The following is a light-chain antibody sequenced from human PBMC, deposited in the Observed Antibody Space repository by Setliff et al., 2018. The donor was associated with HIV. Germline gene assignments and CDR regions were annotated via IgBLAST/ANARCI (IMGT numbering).Light chain of an antibody. Sequence: LTQPASVSGSPGQSIPISCTGTSGDVGRYNLVSWYQQQPGKTPKLMIYQASKRPSGVSNRFSGSKSGNTASLTISGLQAEDEADYYCCSNTGSNTYVFGTGTKVTVL. CDR2: QAS. CDR1: SGDVGRYNL. V-gene: IGLV2-23*01. J-gene: IGLJ1*01. CDR3: CSNTGSNTYV.